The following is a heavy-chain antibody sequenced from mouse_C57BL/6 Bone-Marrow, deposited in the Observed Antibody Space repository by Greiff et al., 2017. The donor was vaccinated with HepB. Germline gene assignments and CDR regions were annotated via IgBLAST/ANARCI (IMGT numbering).Heavy chain of an antibody. D-gene: IGHD2-4*01. Sequence: QVQLQQPGAELVRPGSSVKLSCKASGYTFTSYWMHWVKQRPIQGLEWIGNIDPSDSETHYNQKFKDKATLTVDKSSSTAYMQLSSLTSEDSAVYYCARERLRPYFDVWGTGTTVTVSS. CDR2: IDPSDSET. CDR3: ARERLRPYFDV. V-gene: IGHV1-52*01. CDR1: GYTFTSYW. J-gene: IGHJ1*03.